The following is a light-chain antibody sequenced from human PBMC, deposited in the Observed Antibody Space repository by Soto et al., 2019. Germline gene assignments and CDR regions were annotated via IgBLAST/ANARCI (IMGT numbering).Light chain of an antibody. CDR2: GAS. CDR3: QQYYNWPRT. Sequence: EIVMTQSPATLSVSPGERATLSCRASQSVSSNLAWYQQKPGQAPRLLIYGASTRATGIPDRFSGSGSGTEVTLSISSLQSEDFAVYYCQQYYNWPRTFGQGTKV. V-gene: IGKV3-15*01. CDR1: QSVSSN. J-gene: IGKJ1*01.